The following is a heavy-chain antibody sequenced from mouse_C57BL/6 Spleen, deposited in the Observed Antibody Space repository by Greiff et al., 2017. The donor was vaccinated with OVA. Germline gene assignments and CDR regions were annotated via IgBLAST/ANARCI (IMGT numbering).Heavy chain of an antibody. CDR3: TIYDGYYVGAMDY. J-gene: IGHJ4*01. Sequence: DVMLVESGGGLVQPGGSMKLSCAASGFTFSDAWMDWVRQSPEKGLEWVAEIRNKANNHATYYAESVKGRFTISRDDSKSSVYLQMNSLRAEDTGIYYCTIYDGYYVGAMDYWGQGTSVTVSS. V-gene: IGHV6-6*01. CDR2: IRNKANNHAT. CDR1: GFTFSDAW. D-gene: IGHD2-3*01.